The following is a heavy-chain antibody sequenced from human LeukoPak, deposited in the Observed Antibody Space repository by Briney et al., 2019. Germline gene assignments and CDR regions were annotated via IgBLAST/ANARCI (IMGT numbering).Heavy chain of an antibody. CDR2: IYTGGST. D-gene: IGHD3-3*01. CDR3: ARELPVLRFLEWSPFDY. Sequence: GGSLRLSCAASGFTVSSNYMSWVRQAPGKGLEWVSVIYTGGSTYYADSVKGRFTISRDNSKNTVYLQMNSLRAEDTAVYYCARELPVLRFLEWSPFDYWGQGTLVTVSS. CDR1: GFTVSSNY. V-gene: IGHV3-53*01. J-gene: IGHJ4*02.